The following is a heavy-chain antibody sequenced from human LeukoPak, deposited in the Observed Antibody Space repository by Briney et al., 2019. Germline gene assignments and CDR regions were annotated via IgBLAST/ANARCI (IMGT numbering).Heavy chain of an antibody. CDR2: ISYDGSYK. V-gene: IGHV3-30*18. D-gene: IGHD4-17*01. CDR1: GFTFSSYG. Sequence: GRSLRLSCAASGFTFSSYGMHWVRQAPGKGLEWVAVISYDGSYKYYADSVKGRFTISRDNSKNTLYLQMNSLRAEDTAVYYCAKDQSDYVSYFDSWGQGTLVTVSS. CDR3: AKDQSDYVSYFDS. J-gene: IGHJ4*02.